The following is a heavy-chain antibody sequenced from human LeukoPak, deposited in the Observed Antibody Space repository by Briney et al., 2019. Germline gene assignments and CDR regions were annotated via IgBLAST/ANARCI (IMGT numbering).Heavy chain of an antibody. CDR1: GYTFTSCD. D-gene: IGHD6-19*01. V-gene: IGHV1-8*01. CDR2: MNPNSGNT. Sequence: ASVTVSCKASGYTFTSCDINWVRQATGQGLEWMGWMNPNSGNTGYGQSFQGRITMTRDISIGTAYMELSNLTSGDTAIYYCTRGSSGRRDNWGQGTLVTVSA. J-gene: IGHJ4*02. CDR3: TRGSSGRRDN.